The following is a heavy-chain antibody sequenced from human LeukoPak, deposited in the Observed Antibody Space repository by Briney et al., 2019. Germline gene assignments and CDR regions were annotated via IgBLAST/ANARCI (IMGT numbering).Heavy chain of an antibody. CDR2: INPDGSTT. CDR1: GFTFSAYW. J-gene: IGHJ4*02. CDR3: TKDTYGYEDY. V-gene: IGHV3-74*01. D-gene: IGHD3-3*01. Sequence: GGSLRLSCTASGFTFSAYWMHWVRQAPGEGLMWVSRINPDGSTTNYADSVKGRFTISRDNAKNTLNLQMNSLRAEDTAVYFCTKDTYGYEDYWGQGTLVTVSS.